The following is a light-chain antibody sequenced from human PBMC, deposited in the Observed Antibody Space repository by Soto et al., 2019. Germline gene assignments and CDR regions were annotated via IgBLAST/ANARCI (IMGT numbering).Light chain of an antibody. J-gene: IGKJ4*01. Sequence: DIQMTQSPSSLSASVGDRVTITCRASQSISTYLNWYQQKPGKVPKLLIYAASSLQSGVPSRFSGSGSGTDFTLTISSLQPEDFATYYCQQNHTTFTFGGGTKVDIK. V-gene: IGKV1-39*01. CDR3: QQNHTTFT. CDR2: AAS. CDR1: QSISTY.